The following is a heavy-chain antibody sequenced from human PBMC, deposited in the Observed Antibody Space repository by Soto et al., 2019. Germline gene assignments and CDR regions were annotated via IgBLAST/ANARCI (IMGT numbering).Heavy chain of an antibody. D-gene: IGHD3-16*01. CDR3: AISQDRGGRTTFIY. CDR1: GFTFDDNA. Sequence: PGGSLRLSCAVSGFTFDDNAMHWVRQAPEQGLEWVSGINWKSDIGYADSVKGRFTISRDNAENSLYLQMNSLRAEDTGLYYCAISQDRGGRTTFIYWGQGPQVTVSS. CDR2: INWKSDI. J-gene: IGHJ4*02. V-gene: IGHV3-9*01.